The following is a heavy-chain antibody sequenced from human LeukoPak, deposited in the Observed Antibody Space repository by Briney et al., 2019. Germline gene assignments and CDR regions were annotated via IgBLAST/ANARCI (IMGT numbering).Heavy chain of an antibody. CDR1: VGTFSIYT. D-gene: IGHD2-2*01. V-gene: IGHV1-69*13. CDR2: IIPIFGTA. J-gene: IGHJ6*03. CDR3: ARDRVVVPAAIGGENYYYMDV. Sequence: SVTVSFKASVGTFSIYTISWVRQAPGQGLEWMGGIIPIFGTANYAQKFQGRVTITADESTSTAYMELSSLRSEDTAVYYCARDRVVVPAAIGGENYYYMDVWGKGTTVTVSS.